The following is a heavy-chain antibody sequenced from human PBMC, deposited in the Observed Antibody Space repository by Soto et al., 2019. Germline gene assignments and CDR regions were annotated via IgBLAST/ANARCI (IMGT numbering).Heavy chain of an antibody. J-gene: IGHJ4*02. CDR2: IIPIFGTA. CDR3: ASAATSSPIFGVVGSFAY. D-gene: IGHD3-3*01. CDR1: GGTFSSYA. Sequence: QVQLVQSGAEVKKPGSSVKVSCKASGGTFSSYAISWVRQAPGQGLEWMGGIIPIFGTANYAQKCQGRVTITADESTSTAYMELSSVRSEDTAVYYCASAATSSPIFGVVGSFAYWGQGTLVTVSS. V-gene: IGHV1-69*01.